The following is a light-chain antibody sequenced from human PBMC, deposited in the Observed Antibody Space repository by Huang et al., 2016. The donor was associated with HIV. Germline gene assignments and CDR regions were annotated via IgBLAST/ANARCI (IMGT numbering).Light chain of an antibody. CDR3: QQYISTPLT. CDR2: WSS. Sequence: DIVMTQSPDSLTVSVGERATINCKSSRSVLHSNNKNFLAWYQQKPGQSPKLLIYWSSSRESGVPERFSGDGSGSNFTLTINSLQADDVAVYYCQQYISTPLTFGGGTKVQI. J-gene: IGKJ4*01. CDR1: RSVLHSNNKNF. V-gene: IGKV4-1*01.